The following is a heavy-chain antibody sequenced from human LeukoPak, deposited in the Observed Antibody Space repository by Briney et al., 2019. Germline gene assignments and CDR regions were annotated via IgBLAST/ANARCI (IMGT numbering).Heavy chain of an antibody. CDR1: GCTFTGYY. CDR3: ARDRHYYDSSGYGY. V-gene: IGHV1-2*02. CDR2: INPNSGGT. D-gene: IGHD3-22*01. Sequence: ASVKVSCKASGCTFTGYYMHWVRQAPGQGLEWMGWINPNSGGTNYAQKFQGRVTMTRDTSISTAYMELSRLRSDDTAAYYCARDRHYYDSSGYGYWGQGTLVTVSS. J-gene: IGHJ4*02.